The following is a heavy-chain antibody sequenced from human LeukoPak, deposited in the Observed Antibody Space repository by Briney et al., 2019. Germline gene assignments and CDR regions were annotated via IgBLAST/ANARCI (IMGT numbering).Heavy chain of an antibody. CDR2: IYPGDSDT. CDR3: VRADSSAYYYAFDY. V-gene: IGHV5-51*01. J-gene: IGHJ4*02. CDR1: GYSFTSYW. Sequence: GESLKISCKGSGYSFTSYWIGWVRQMPGKGLEWMVIIYPGDSDTRYSPSFQGQVIISVDKSISTAYLQWGSLKASDTAMYYCVRADSSAYYYAFDYWGQGTLVTVSS. D-gene: IGHD3-22*01.